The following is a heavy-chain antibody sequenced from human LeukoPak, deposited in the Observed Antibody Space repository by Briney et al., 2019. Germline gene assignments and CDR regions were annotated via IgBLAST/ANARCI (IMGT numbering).Heavy chain of an antibody. CDR2: IIPIFGTP. Sequence: SVNVSCKASGGTFSSYAISWVRQAPGQGLEWMGGIIPIFGTPNYAQKFQGRVTITADKSISTAYMELSSLRAEDTAVYYCARISYESSGYGWFDPWGQGTLVTVSS. V-gene: IGHV1-69*06. D-gene: IGHD3-22*01. CDR1: GGTFSSYA. CDR3: ARISYESSGYGWFDP. J-gene: IGHJ5*02.